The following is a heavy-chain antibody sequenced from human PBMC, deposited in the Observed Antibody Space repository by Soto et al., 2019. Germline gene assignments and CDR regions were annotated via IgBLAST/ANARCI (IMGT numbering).Heavy chain of an antibody. J-gene: IGHJ4*02. D-gene: IGHD1-26*01. V-gene: IGHV4-4*02. CDR3: ANVYSGSYSDY. Sequence: QVQLQESGPGLVKPSGTLSLTCAVSGGSIRSNNWWRWVRQPPGKGLEWIGEIFHSGSTNYNQSLKARVTISVDKSKNQFSLKLSSVTAADTPVYYCANVYSGSYSDYWGQGTLVTVSS. CDR1: GGSIRSNNW. CDR2: IFHSGST.